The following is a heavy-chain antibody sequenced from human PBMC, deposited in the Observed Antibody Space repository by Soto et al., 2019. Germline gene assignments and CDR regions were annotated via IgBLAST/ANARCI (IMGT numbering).Heavy chain of an antibody. D-gene: IGHD2-15*01. Sequence: GASVKVSCKASGYTFTSYGISWVRQAPGQGLEWMGWINPNSGGTNYAQKFQGWVTMTRDTSISTAYMELSRLRSDDTAVYYCARDHSKVVVAATAGGMDVWGQGTTVTVS. CDR1: GYTFTSYG. CDR3: ARDHSKVVVAATAGGMDV. V-gene: IGHV1-2*04. CDR2: INPNSGGT. J-gene: IGHJ6*02.